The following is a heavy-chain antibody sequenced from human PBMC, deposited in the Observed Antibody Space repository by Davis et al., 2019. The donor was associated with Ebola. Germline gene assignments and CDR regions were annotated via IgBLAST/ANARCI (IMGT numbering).Heavy chain of an antibody. CDR3: ARGWLRAGMDV. CDR2: TYYSSKWYN. CDR1: GDSVSSGG. Sequence: PSETLSPTCAISGDSVSSGGWNWIRQSPSRGLEWLGRTYYSSKWYNDYAVSVKSRITINPDTSKNQFSLQLNSVTPEDTALYYCARGWLRAGMDVWGEGTTVTVSS. J-gene: IGHJ6*04. V-gene: IGHV6-1*01. D-gene: IGHD5-18*01.